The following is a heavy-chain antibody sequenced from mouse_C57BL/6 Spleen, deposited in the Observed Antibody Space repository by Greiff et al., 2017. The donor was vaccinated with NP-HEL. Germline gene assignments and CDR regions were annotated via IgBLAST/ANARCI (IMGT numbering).Heavy chain of an antibody. D-gene: IGHD2-4*01. Sequence: QVQLQQSGPGLVQPSQSLSITCTVSGFSLTSYGVHWVRQSPGKGLEWLGVIWSGGSTDYNAAFISRLSISKDNSKSQVFFKMNSLQADDTAIYYCARTYDYAAFAYWGQGTLVTVSA. CDR2: IWSGGST. CDR1: GFSLTSYG. V-gene: IGHV2-2*01. CDR3: ARTYDYAAFAY. J-gene: IGHJ3*01.